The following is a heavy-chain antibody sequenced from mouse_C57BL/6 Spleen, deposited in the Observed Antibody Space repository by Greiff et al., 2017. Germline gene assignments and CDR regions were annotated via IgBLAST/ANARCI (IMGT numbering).Heavy chain of an antibody. CDR3: ARGKGGYFDY. V-gene: IGHV1-82*01. J-gene: IGHJ2*01. Sequence: QVHVKQSGPELVKPGASVKISCKASGYAFSSSWMNWVKQRPGKGLEWIGRIYPGDGDTNYNGKFKGKATLTADKSSSTAYMQLSSLTSEDSAVYFCARGKGGYFDYWGQGTTLTVSS. CDR1: GYAFSSSW. CDR2: IYPGDGDT.